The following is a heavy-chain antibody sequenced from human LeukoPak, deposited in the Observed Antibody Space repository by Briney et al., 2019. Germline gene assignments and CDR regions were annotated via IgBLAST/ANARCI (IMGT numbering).Heavy chain of an antibody. J-gene: IGHJ6*03. V-gene: IGHV3-30*02. CDR2: IWSDGNNR. D-gene: IGHD2-8*02. CDR3: AKDPGASVSGFYMDV. CDR1: GFTFRNYG. Sequence: GGSLRLSCAAAGFTFRNYGMHWVRQPKGKWLEWVSFIWSDGNNRFYADSVKGRFTISRDNSKNMLYLQMDTLRAEDTALYYCAKDPGASVSGFYMDVWGKGTTVIVSS.